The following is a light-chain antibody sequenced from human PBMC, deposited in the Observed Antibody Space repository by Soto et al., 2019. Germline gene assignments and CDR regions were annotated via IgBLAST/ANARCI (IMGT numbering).Light chain of an antibody. CDR1: SSDVGGYNY. CDR3: SSYTSGSTPYV. Sequence: QSALTQPASVSGSPGQSITISCTGTSSDVGGYNYVSWYQQHPGKAPKLMIYDVTNRPSGISYRFSGSKSGNTASLTISGLQAEDEADYYCSSYTSGSTPYVFGTGTKVTVL. J-gene: IGLJ1*01. V-gene: IGLV2-14*03. CDR2: DVT.